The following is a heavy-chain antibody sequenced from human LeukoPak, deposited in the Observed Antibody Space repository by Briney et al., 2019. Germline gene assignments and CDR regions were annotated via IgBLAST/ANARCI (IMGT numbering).Heavy chain of an antibody. Sequence: GGSLRLSCAASGFTFSSYAMSWVRQAPGKGLEWVSYISSSGSTIYYADSVKGRFTISRDNAKNSLYLQMNSLRAEDTAVYYCARDYSSSWYYYYYYMDVWGKGTTVTISS. CDR2: ISSSGSTI. CDR3: ARDYSSSWYYYYYYMDV. J-gene: IGHJ6*03. D-gene: IGHD6-13*01. CDR1: GFTFSSYA. V-gene: IGHV3-48*03.